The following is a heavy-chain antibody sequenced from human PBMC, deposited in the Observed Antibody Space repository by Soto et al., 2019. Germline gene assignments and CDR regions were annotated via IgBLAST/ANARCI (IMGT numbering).Heavy chain of an antibody. CDR3: ARSAGWYAIHA. CDR1: GDSVSSPYY. D-gene: IGHD6-19*01. CDR2: VFHTGTT. V-gene: IGHV4-4*02. Sequence: QVQLQESGPGLVKPSGTLSLTCAVSGDSVSSPYYWCWVRQPPGKGLEWIGDVFHTGTTSYNPSLRSRVTISMDKSITQFSLDLSSVTAAETAVYYCARSAGWYAIHAWGTGTLV. J-gene: IGHJ5*02.